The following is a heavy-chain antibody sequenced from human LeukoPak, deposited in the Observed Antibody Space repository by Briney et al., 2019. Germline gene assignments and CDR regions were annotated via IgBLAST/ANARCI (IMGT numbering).Heavy chain of an antibody. D-gene: IGHD2-2*01. CDR2: INHSGST. V-gene: IGHV4-34*01. CDR1: GGSFSGYY. J-gene: IGHJ5*02. CDR3: ARAPVVVPAVNRWFDP. Sequence: SETLSLTCAVYGGSFSGYYWSWIRQPPGKGLEWIGEINHSGSTNHNPSLKSRVTISVDTSKNQFSLKLSSVTAADTAVYYCARAPVVVPAVNRWFDPWGQGTLVTVSS.